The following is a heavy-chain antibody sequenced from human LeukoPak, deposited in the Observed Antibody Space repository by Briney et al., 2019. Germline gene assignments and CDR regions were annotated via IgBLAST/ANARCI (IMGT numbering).Heavy chain of an antibody. D-gene: IGHD2-2*01. V-gene: IGHV1-2*06. CDR2: INPNSGDT. CDR1: GYTFTAYH. Sequence: ASVKVSCKASGYTFTAYHMHWVRQAPGQGLEWMGRINPNSGDTNYAQKFQGRVTMTRDTSISTAYMELSRLRPDDTAVYYCARDYCSSTSCLFGYWGQGTLVSVSS. J-gene: IGHJ4*02. CDR3: ARDYCSSTSCLFGY.